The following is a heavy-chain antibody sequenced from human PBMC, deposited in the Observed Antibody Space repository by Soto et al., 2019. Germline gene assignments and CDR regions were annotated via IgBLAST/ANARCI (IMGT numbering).Heavy chain of an antibody. CDR1: GFTFSSYS. Sequence: PGGSLRLSCAASGFTFSSYSMNWVRQAPGKGLEWVSYISSSSSTIYYADSVRGRFTISRDNAKNSLYLQMNSLRGEDTAVYYFARVIYRYGSGSSPYYYMDVWGKGTTVTVSS. CDR3: ARVIYRYGSGSSPYYYMDV. CDR2: ISSSSSTI. V-gene: IGHV3-48*01. J-gene: IGHJ6*03. D-gene: IGHD3-10*01.